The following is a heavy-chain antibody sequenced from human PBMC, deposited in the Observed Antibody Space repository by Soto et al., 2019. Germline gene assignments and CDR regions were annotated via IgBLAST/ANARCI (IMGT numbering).Heavy chain of an antibody. CDR1: GFTFDDYA. D-gene: IGHD3-16*02. J-gene: IGHJ4*02. CDR3: AKDTYRYPSYFDY. CDR2: ISWNSGNI. V-gene: IGHV3-9*01. Sequence: TGGSLRLSCAASGFTFDDYAMHWVRQTPGKGLEWVSGISWNSGNIDYADSVKGRFIISRDSAKNSLYLQMNTLRTEDTALYYCAKDTYRYPSYFDYRGQGTLVTVSS.